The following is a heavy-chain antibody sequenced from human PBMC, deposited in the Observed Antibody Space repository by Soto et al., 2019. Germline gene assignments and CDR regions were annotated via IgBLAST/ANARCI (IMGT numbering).Heavy chain of an antibody. D-gene: IGHD2-15*01. V-gene: IGHV3-74*01. J-gene: IGHJ4*02. Sequence: EVQLVESGGGVAQRGGSLRLSCAASGFFFRSYWMQWVRQTPGKGLVWVSRINTDGGTITYADSVRGRFTISRDNAKNTLYLQMDSLGVDDTAVYYCAREGACSGECEPDYWGQGTLVTVSS. CDR1: GFFFRSYW. CDR2: INTDGGTI. CDR3: AREGACSGECEPDY.